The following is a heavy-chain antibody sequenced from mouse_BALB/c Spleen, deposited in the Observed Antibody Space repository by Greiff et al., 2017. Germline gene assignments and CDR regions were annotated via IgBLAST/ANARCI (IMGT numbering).Heavy chain of an antibody. CDR2: ISYSGST. CDR3: ARDYGSSYWYFDV. CDR1: GYSITSDYA. Sequence: EVKLVESGPGLVKPSQSLSLTCTVTGYSITSDYAWTWIRQFPGNTLEWMGYISYSGSTSYNPSLKSRISITRDTSKNQFFLQLNSVTTEDTATYYCARDYGSSYWYFDVWGAGTTVTVSS. D-gene: IGHD1-1*01. V-gene: IGHV3-2*02. J-gene: IGHJ1*01.